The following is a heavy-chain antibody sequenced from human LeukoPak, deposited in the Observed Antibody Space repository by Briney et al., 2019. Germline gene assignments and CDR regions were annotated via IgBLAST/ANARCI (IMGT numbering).Heavy chain of an antibody. CDR3: AKEGAARVYYYYGMDV. J-gene: IGHJ6*02. Sequence: GGSLRLSCAASGFTFSSYAMSWVRQAPGKGLEWVSAISGSGGSTYYADSVKGRFTISRDNSKNTLYLQMNSLRAEDTAVYYCAKEGAARVYYYYGMDVWGQGTTVTVSS. CDR2: ISGSGGST. CDR1: GFTFSSYA. D-gene: IGHD6-6*01. V-gene: IGHV3-23*01.